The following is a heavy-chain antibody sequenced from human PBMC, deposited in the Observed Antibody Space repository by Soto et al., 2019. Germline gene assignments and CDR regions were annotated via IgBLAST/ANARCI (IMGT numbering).Heavy chain of an antibody. Sequence: SETLSLTCTFSVGSINNYHWICIRHPPGKGLEWIGYIFYSGDTNYSPSLKSRVTISVDTSRNQFSLKLSSATAADTAVYYCARLSKYPSGWSTFEYWGRGTLVSVSS. J-gene: IGHJ4*02. CDR1: VGSINNYH. CDR2: IFYSGDT. CDR3: ARLSKYPSGWSTFEY. D-gene: IGHD6-19*01. V-gene: IGHV4-59*01.